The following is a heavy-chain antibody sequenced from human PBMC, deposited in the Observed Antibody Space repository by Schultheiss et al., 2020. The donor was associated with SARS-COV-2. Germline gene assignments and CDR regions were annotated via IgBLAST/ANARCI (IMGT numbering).Heavy chain of an antibody. V-gene: IGHV4-34*01. CDR1: GGSFSGYY. J-gene: IGHJ4*02. D-gene: IGHD1-26*01. Sequence: SETLSLTCAVYGGSFSGYYWSWIRQPPGKGLEWIGEINHSGSTNYNPSLKSRVTISVDTSKNQFSLKLSSVTAADTAVYYCARAPDGATNSLDFDYWGQGTLVTVAS. CDR2: INHSGST. CDR3: ARAPDGATNSLDFDY.